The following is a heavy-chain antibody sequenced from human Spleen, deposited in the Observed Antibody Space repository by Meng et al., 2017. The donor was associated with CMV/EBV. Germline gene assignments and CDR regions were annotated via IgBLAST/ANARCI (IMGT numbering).Heavy chain of an antibody. Sequence: GGSLRLSCAASGFTFSSYDMHWVRQATGKGLEWVSAIGTAGDTYYPGSVKGRFTISRENAKNSLYLQMNSLRAEDTAVYYCARDQGSITKSHGYYFGLDVWGQGTTVTVSS. CDR1: GFTFSSYD. CDR2: IGTAGDT. D-gene: IGHD3-10*01. J-gene: IGHJ6*02. CDR3: ARDQGSITKSHGYYFGLDV. V-gene: IGHV3-13*01.